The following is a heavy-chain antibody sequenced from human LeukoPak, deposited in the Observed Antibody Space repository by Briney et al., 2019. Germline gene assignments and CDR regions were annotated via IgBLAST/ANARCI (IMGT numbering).Heavy chain of an antibody. CDR3: ARVRSGSYYVFDS. V-gene: IGHV3-48*03. CDR1: GFTFSSYE. Sequence: GGSLRLSCAASGFTFSSYEMNWVRQAPGKGLEWGSYISSSGSTIYYADSGKGRFTISRDNAKNSLSLQMNCLTAEDTAVYYCARVRSGSYYVFDSWRQGTLVTVSS. J-gene: IGHJ5*01. CDR2: ISSSGSTI. D-gene: IGHD1-26*01.